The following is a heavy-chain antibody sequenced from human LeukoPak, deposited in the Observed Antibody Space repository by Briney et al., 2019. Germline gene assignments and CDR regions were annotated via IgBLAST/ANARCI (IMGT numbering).Heavy chain of an antibody. CDR1: GFTFSSYW. Sequence: GGSLRLSCAASGFTFSSYWMHWVRQAPGKGLVWVSRINRDGSSTSYADSVKGRFTISRDNAKNTLYLQMNSLRAEDTAVYYCARGGSRYYDLGMVWSQGTTVTVSS. D-gene: IGHD3-3*01. J-gene: IGHJ6*02. V-gene: IGHV3-74*01. CDR2: INRDGSST. CDR3: ARGGSRYYDLGMV.